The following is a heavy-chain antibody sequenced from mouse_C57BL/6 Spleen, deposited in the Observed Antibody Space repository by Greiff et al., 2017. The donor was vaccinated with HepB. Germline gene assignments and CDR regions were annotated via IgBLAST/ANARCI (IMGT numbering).Heavy chain of an antibody. V-gene: IGHV1-72*01. Sequence: QVQLQQPGAELVKPGASVKLSCKASGYTFTSYWMHWVKQRPGRGLEWIGRIDPKSGGTKYNEKFKSKATLTVDKPSSTAYLQLSSLTSEDSAVYYGARAGRAEAIDYWGQGTSVTVSA. CDR1: GYTFTSYW. D-gene: IGHD1-1*01. J-gene: IGHJ4*01. CDR3: ARAGRAEAIDY. CDR2: IDPKSGGT.